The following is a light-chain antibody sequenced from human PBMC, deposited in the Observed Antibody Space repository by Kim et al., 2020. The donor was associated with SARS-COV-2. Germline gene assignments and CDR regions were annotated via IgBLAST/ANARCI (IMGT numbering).Light chain of an antibody. J-gene: IGLJ3*02. CDR3: SSFTTRSTLV. CDR2: DVN. Sequence: GQSISISCTGTSSNIGSYNYVSWHQQHPGKAPKLIIYDVNKRPSGISSRFSGSKSGSTASLTISGLQAEDEADYYCSSFTTRSTLVFGGGTKVTVL. CDR1: SSNIGSYNY. V-gene: IGLV2-14*03.